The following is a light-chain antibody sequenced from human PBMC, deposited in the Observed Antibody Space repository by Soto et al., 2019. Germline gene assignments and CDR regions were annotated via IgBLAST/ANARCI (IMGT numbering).Light chain of an antibody. CDR3: QTWGAGTWV. CDR1: SGHRNYA. CDR2: LNSDGSH. J-gene: IGLJ3*02. Sequence: QSVLTQSPSASASLGASVKLTCTLSSGHRNYAIAWHQQQPEKGPRYLMKLNSDGSHSKGDGIPDRFSGSSSGAERYLTISSLQSEDEADYYCQTWGAGTWVFGGGTKLTVL. V-gene: IGLV4-69*01.